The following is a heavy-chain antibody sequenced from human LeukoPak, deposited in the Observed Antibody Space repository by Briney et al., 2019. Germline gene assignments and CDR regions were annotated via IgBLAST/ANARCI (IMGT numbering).Heavy chain of an antibody. V-gene: IGHV4-59*11. CDR3: ARDPCSYSSGWYRWYFDL. D-gene: IGHD6-19*01. Sequence: KPSETLSLTCTVSGGSISSHYWSWIRQPPGKGLEWIGYIYYSGSTNYNPSLKSRVTISVDTSKNQFSLKLSSVTAADTAVYYCARDPCSYSSGWYRWYFDLWGRGTLVTVSS. J-gene: IGHJ2*01. CDR1: GGSISSHY. CDR2: IYYSGST.